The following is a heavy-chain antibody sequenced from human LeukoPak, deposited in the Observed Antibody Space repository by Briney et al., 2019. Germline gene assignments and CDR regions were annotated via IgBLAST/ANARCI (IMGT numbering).Heavy chain of an antibody. Sequence: GGSLRLSCAASGFTFSSAWMNWVRQAPGKGLEWVGRIRLGGVTTDYAAPVKGRFTISRDDSKDMLFLQTNSLQNEDTGMYYCTTGYASAWYDGYWGQGTLVTVSS. CDR2: IRLGGVTT. CDR1: GFTFSSAW. V-gene: IGHV3-15*01. CDR3: TTGYASAWYDGY. J-gene: IGHJ4*02. D-gene: IGHD6-13*01.